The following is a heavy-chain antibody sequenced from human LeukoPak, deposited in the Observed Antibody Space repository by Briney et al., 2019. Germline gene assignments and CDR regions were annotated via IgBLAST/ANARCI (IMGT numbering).Heavy chain of an antibody. CDR2: ISGSGGST. CDR1: GFTFSSYA. J-gene: IGHJ3*02. V-gene: IGHV3-23*01. Sequence: GGSLRLSCAASGFTFSSYAMSWVRQAPGKGLEWVSAISGSGGSTYYADSVKGRFTISRDNSKNTLYLQMNSLRAEDTAVYYCARPRGSWSAFDIWGQGTIVTVSS. CDR3: ARPRGSWSAFDI. D-gene: IGHD6-19*01.